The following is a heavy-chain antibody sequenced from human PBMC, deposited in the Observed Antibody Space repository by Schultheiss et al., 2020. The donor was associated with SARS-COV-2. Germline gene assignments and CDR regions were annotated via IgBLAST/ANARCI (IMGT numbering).Heavy chain of an antibody. Sequence: ESLKISCTVSGGSISSYYWSWIRQPAGKGLEWIGRIYTSGSTNYNPSLKSRVTMSVDTSKNQFSLKLSSVTAADTAVYYCARDQRLLWFGELALDAFDIWGQGTMVTVSS. CDR1: GGSISSYY. CDR3: ARDQRLLWFGELALDAFDI. V-gene: IGHV4-4*07. CDR2: IYTSGST. D-gene: IGHD3-10*01. J-gene: IGHJ3*02.